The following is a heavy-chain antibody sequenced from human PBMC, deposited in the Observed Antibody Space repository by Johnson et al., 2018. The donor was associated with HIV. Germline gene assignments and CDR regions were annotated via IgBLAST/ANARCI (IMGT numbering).Heavy chain of an antibody. V-gene: IGHV3-66*01. CDR3: ARGGRGSAQKGGDAFDI. CDR2: IYSGGST. CDR1: GFTFSSYW. J-gene: IGHJ3*02. D-gene: IGHD3-16*01. Sequence: VQLVESGGGLVQPGGSLRLSCAASGFTFSSYWMSWVRQAPGKGLEWVSVIYSGGSTYYADSVKGRFTISRDNSKNTLYLQMNSLRAEDTAVYYCARGGRGSAQKGGDAFDIWGQGTMVTVSS.